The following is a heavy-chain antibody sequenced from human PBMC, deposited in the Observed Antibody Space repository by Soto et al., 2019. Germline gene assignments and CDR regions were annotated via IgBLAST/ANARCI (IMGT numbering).Heavy chain of an antibody. CDR1: GYTFTSYG. J-gene: IGHJ6*02. Sequence: SVKVSCKASGYTFTSYGISWVRQAPGQGLEWMGGIIPIFGTANYAQKFQGRVTITADKSTSTAYMELSSLRSEDTAVYYCASGGIAAAGRNYYYGMDVWGQGTTVTVSS. CDR2: IIPIFGTA. D-gene: IGHD6-13*01. CDR3: ASGGIAAAGRNYYYGMDV. V-gene: IGHV1-69*06.